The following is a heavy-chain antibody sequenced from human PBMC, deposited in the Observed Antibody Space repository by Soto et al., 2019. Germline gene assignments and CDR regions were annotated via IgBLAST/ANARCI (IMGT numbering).Heavy chain of an antibody. V-gene: IGHV3-30-3*01. CDR2: MSPGGNSQ. Sequence: GGSRRLSCAAPGFNFNIHAFHWIRQAPGEVLEWVAVMSPGGNSQYYADSVKGRFTISRDTTRSTLYLQMTSLRPEATAVYYCASGAAFYYDTSRYWGQGTLVTVSS. CDR1: GFNFNIHA. J-gene: IGHJ4*01. D-gene: IGHD3-22*01. CDR3: ASGAAFYYDTSRY.